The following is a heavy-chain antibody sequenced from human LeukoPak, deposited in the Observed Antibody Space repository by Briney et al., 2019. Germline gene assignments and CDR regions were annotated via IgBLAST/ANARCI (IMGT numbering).Heavy chain of an antibody. J-gene: IGHJ3*02. CDR2: IYSGGST. Sequence: GGSLRLSCAASGFTVSSNYMSWVRQAPGKGLEWVSVIYSGGSTYYADSVKGRFTISRDNSKNTLYLQMNSLRAEDTAVYYCARSRTYIVVVVAATSDAFDIWGQGTMVTVSS. CDR3: ARSRTYIVVVVAATSDAFDI. V-gene: IGHV3-53*05. D-gene: IGHD2-15*01. CDR1: GFTVSSNY.